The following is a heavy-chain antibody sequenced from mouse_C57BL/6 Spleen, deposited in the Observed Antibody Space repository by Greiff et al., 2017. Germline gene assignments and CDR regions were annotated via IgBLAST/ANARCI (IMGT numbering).Heavy chain of an antibody. D-gene: IGHD4-1*02. CDR3: ARLGYGIPTGTPFGSMDY. CDR2: ISSGGSYT. V-gene: IGHV5-6*01. J-gene: IGHJ4*01. CDR1: GFTFSSYG. Sequence: EVKLVESGGDLVKPGGSLKLSCAASGFTFSSYGMSWVRQTPDKRLEWVATISSGGSYTYYQDSVKGRFTRSRDNAKNTLYLQMSSMKSEDTAMYYCARLGYGIPTGTPFGSMDYWGQGTSVTVSS.